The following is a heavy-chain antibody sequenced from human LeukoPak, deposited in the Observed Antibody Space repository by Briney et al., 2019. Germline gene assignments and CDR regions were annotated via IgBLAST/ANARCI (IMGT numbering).Heavy chain of an antibody. J-gene: IGHJ5*02. CDR3: ARGGYDYVWGSYNWFDP. D-gene: IGHD3-16*01. CDR1: GFTVSSNY. V-gene: IGHV3-53*01. Sequence: GGSLRLSCAASGFTVSSNYMSWVRQAPGKGLEWVSVIYSGGSTYYADSVKGRFTISRDNAKNSLYLQMNSLRAEDTAVYYCARGGYDYVWGSYNWFDPWGQGTLVTVSS. CDR2: IYSGGST.